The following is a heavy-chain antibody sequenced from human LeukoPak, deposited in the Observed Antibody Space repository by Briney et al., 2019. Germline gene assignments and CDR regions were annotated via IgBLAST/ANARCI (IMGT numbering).Heavy chain of an antibody. J-gene: IGHJ4*02. CDR3: ATLVRGAFDY. V-gene: IGHV5-51*01. Sequence: GESLMISCKGSGYISTSYCIGWLRRLPGRGVVWMGIIYPGDSDTRYSPSFQGQVPISADKSISTAYLQWSSLKASDTAMYYCATLVRGAFDYWGQGTLVTVSS. CDR2: IYPGDSDT. CDR1: GYISTSYC. D-gene: IGHD3-10*01.